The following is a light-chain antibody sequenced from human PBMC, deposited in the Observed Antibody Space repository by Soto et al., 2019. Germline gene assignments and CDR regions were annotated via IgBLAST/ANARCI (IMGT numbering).Light chain of an antibody. J-gene: IGLJ2*01. CDR1: SRDVGSYSL. CDR3: STYTGFYTLV. CDR2: EVS. Sequence: QSVLTQPASVSGSPGQSITISCSGTSRDVGSYSLVSWYQQRPGKVPQLIIYEVSKRPSGVSNRVSGSKSANTASLTISGLQGDDEADYYCSTYTGFYTLVFGGGTKLTVL. V-gene: IGLV2-23*02.